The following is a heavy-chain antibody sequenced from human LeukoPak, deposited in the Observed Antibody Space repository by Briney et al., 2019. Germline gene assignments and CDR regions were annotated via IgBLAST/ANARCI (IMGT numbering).Heavy chain of an antibody. J-gene: IGHJ4*02. D-gene: IGHD3-22*01. CDR2: IYYSGST. Sequence: SETLSLTCTVSGVSISSYHWSWIRQPPGKGLEWIGYIYYSGSTNYNPSLKSRVTISVDTSKNQFSLKLSSVTAADTAVYYCARGSYDSSGYYVYWGQGTLVTVSS. V-gene: IGHV4-59*12. CDR3: ARGSYDSSGYYVY. CDR1: GVSISSYH.